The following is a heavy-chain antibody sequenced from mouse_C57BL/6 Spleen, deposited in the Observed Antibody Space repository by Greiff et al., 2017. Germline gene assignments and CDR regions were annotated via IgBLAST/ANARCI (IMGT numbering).Heavy chain of an antibody. Sequence: EVQLKESGGGLVKPGGSLKLSCAASGFTFSDYGMHWVRQAPEKGLEWVAYISSGSSTIYYADTVKGRFTISRDNAKNTLFLQMTSLRSEETAMYYCAREGYGSRSWYFDVWGTGTTVTVSS. CDR3: AREGYGSRSWYFDV. CDR2: ISSGSSTI. V-gene: IGHV5-17*01. D-gene: IGHD1-1*01. J-gene: IGHJ1*03. CDR1: GFTFSDYG.